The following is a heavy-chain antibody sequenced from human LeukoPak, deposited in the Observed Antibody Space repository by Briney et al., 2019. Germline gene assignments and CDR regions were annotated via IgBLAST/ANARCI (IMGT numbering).Heavy chain of an antibody. CDR1: GGSISSGSYY. V-gene: IGHV4-61*02. CDR3: ARDGGGTTVTSYYYYMDV. D-gene: IGHD4-17*01. J-gene: IGHJ6*03. Sequence: SETLSLTCTVSGGSISSGSYYWSWIRQPAGKGLEWIGRIYTSGSTNYNPSLKSRVTMSVDKSKNQFSLKLSSVTAADTAVYYCARDGGGTTVTSYYYYMDVWGKGTTVTVSS. CDR2: IYTSGST.